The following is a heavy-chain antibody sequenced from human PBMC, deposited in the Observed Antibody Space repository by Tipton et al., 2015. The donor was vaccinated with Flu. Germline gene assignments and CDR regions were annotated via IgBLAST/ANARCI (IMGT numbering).Heavy chain of an antibody. CDR3: ARGIASAAST. D-gene: IGHD2-2*01. Sequence: SLRLSCAVSGFTFRNYWMTWVRQAPGKGLEWVANIKQDGSEEYYVDSVKGRFTISRDNAKNSLYLQMSSLRAEDMAVYYCARGIASAASTWGQGTMVTVSS. V-gene: IGHV3-7*03. CDR1: GFTFRNYW. J-gene: IGHJ3*01. CDR2: IKQDGSEE.